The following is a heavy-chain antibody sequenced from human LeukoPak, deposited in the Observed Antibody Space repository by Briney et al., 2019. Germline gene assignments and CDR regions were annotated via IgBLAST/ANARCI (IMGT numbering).Heavy chain of an antibody. CDR1: GFTFRSYA. CDR2: ISSGGGST. CDR3: ARRGYSSVWYPNSFDY. D-gene: IGHD6-19*01. V-gene: IGHV3-23*01. Sequence: GGSLRLSCAASGFTFRSYAMRWVRQPPARGREGVSVISSGGGSTYYADAVKGRFTISRDNSQKTLYLQMNSLRAEDTAVYYCARRGYSSVWYPNSFDYWGQGTLVTVSS. J-gene: IGHJ4*02.